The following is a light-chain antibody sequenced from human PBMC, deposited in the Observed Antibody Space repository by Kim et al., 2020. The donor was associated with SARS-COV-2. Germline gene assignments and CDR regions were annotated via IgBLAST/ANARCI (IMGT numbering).Light chain of an antibody. Sequence: NFMLTQPHSVSESPGKTVTISSTRSSGSIDDNYVQWYQQRPGGVPTTVIYEDDQRPSGVSDRFSGSIDNSSNSASLTISGLRTEDEADYYCQSYNRDNVIFGGGTQLTVL. CDR2: EDD. V-gene: IGLV6-57*04. CDR3: QSYNRDNVI. CDR1: SGSIDDNY. J-gene: IGLJ2*01.